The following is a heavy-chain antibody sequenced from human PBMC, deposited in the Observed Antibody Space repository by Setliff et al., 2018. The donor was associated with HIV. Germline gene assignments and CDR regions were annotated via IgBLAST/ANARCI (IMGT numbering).Heavy chain of an antibody. Sequence: SETLSLTCTVSGGSISSHYWNWIRRSPGKGLEWIGYISYSGSANYYSGTTKYNPSLKSRVTISVDTSKNQFSLRLSPVTAADTAVYYCARGFPSGYLDYWGQGTPVTVSS. D-gene: IGHD6-19*01. CDR1: GGSISSHY. CDR3: ARGFPSGYLDY. V-gene: IGHV4-59*11. J-gene: IGHJ4*02. CDR2: ISYSGSANYYSGTT.